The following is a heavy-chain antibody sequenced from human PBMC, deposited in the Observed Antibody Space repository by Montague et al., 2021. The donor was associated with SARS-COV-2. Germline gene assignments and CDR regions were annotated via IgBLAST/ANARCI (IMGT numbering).Heavy chain of an antibody. CDR1: GGSISSGGYY. Sequence: TLSLTCTVSGGSISSGGYYWSWIRQHPGKGLEWIGYIYYSRSTYYNPSLKSRVTISVDTSKNQFSLKLSSVTAADTAVYYCARDTRIVGATTRLDVWGQGTTVTVSS. D-gene: IGHD1-26*01. J-gene: IGHJ6*02. CDR3: ARDTRIVGATTRLDV. V-gene: IGHV4-31*03. CDR2: IYYSRST.